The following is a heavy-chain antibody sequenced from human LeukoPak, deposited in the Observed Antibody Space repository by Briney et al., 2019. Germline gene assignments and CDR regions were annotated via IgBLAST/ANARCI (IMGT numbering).Heavy chain of an antibody. V-gene: IGHV1-69*05. CDR1: GGTFSSYA. D-gene: IGHD6-13*01. J-gene: IGHJ5*02. CDR3: ARRYSSSWYLGSVELNWFDP. CDR2: IIPIFGTA. Sequence: GASVKVSCKASGGTFSSYAISWVRQAPGQGLEWMGGIIPIFGTANYAQKFQGRVTMTTDKSTSTAYMELSSLRSEDTAVYYCARRYSSSWYLGSVELNWFDPWGQGTLVTVSS.